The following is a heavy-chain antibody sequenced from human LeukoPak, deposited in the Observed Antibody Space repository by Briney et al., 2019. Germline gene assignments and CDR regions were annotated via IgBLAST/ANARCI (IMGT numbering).Heavy chain of an antibody. CDR3: AKGYGYRATPYYFDY. CDR1: GFTFSSYS. D-gene: IGHD4/OR15-4a*01. CDR2: ISSSSSYI. Sequence: KPGGSLRLSCAASGFTFSSYSMNWVRQAPGKGLEWVSSISSSSSYIYYADSVKGRFTISRDNAKNSLYLQMNSLRAEDTAVYYCAKGYGYRATPYYFDYWGQGTLVTVSS. V-gene: IGHV3-21*01. J-gene: IGHJ4*02.